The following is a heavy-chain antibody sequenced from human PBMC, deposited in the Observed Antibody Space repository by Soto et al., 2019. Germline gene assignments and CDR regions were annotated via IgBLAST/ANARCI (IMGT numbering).Heavy chain of an antibody. V-gene: IGHV1-18*04. CDR2: ISAYNGNT. CDR1: GYTFTSYG. Sequence: GASVKVSFKASGYTFTSYGISWVRQAPGQGLEWMGWISAYNGNTNYAQKLQGRVTMTTDTSTSTAYMELRSLRSDDTAVYYCARDTSGSYFEASYYYYGMDVWGQGTTVTVSS. J-gene: IGHJ6*02. D-gene: IGHD1-26*01. CDR3: ARDTSGSYFEASYYYYGMDV.